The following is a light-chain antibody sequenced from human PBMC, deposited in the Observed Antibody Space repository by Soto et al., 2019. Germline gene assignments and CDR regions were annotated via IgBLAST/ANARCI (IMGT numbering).Light chain of an antibody. CDR1: SSDVGAYNY. J-gene: IGLJ2*01. Sequence: QSALTQPASVSGSPGQSVTISCTGTSSDVGAYNYVSWYQQRPGKAPKLMIYEVSDRPSGISNRFSGSKSGNTASLTISGLQAEDEADYYCSSYTSGSTLVFGGGTQLTVL. V-gene: IGLV2-14*01. CDR2: EVS. CDR3: SSYTSGSTLV.